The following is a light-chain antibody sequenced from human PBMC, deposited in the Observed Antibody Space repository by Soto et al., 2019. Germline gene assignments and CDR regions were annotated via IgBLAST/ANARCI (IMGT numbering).Light chain of an antibody. Sequence: QSALTQPRSVSGSPGQSVTISCTGTSGDVGGYNYVSWYQHHPGKAPKLMIYEVAQRPSGVPDRFSGSKSGNTASLTISGLQAEDEADYSCCSFAGGYTLDVVFGGGTKVTVL. V-gene: IGLV2-11*01. CDR1: SGDVGGYNY. J-gene: IGLJ2*01. CDR3: CSFAGGYTLDVV. CDR2: EVA.